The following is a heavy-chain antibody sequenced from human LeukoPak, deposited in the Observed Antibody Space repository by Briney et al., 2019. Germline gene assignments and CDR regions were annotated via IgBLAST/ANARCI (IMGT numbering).Heavy chain of an antibody. CDR2: IIPIFGTA. Sequence: GASVKVSCKASGGTFSSYAISWVRQAPGQGLEWMGGIIPIFGTANYAQKFQGRVTITADKSTSTAYMELSSLRSEDTAVYYCASSLIVVVIHPLDYWGQGTLVTVSS. CDR1: GGTFSSYA. J-gene: IGHJ4*02. D-gene: IGHD3-22*01. CDR3: ASSLIVVVIHPLDY. V-gene: IGHV1-69*06.